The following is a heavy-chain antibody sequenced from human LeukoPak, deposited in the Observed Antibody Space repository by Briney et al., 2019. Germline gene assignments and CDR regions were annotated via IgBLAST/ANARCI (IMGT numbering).Heavy chain of an antibody. CDR3: ARVRVGAYDFEY. Sequence: GALRLSCAASGFTFSTYWMHWVRQAPGEGPVWVSRINPDGSTTTYADSVKGRFTISRDNAKNTLYLQMNSLRAEDTAVYYCARVRVGAYDFEYWGQGALVTVSS. CDR2: INPDGSTT. V-gene: IGHV3-74*01. CDR1: GFTFSTYW. D-gene: IGHD3-10*01. J-gene: IGHJ4*02.